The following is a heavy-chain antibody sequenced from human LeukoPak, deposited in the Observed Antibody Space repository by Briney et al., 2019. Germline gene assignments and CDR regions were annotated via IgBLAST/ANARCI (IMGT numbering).Heavy chain of an antibody. CDR1: GFTFSSYA. CDR3: ARDDILTGYNFGY. Sequence: GGSLRLSCAASGFTFSSYAMSWGRQAPGKGLEGVSVLSATGYTTPYADSVNGRFTISRDNAKNTLYLQMNSLRAEDTAVYYCARDDILTGYNFGYWGQSTRLTVSS. V-gene: IGHV3-23*01. D-gene: IGHD3-9*01. J-gene: IGHJ4*02. CDR2: LSATGYTT.